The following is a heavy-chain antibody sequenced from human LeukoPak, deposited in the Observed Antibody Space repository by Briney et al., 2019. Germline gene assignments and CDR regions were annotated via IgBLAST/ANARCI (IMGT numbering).Heavy chain of an antibody. CDR2: ISGSGGST. Sequence: GGSLRLSCAASGFTVSSHYMSGVRQAPGKGLEWVSTISGSGGSTYCADSVKGRFTISRDNSRNMLYLQMNGLTAEDTAVYYCAKRLTTVAGTYFDYWGQGTLVTVSS. J-gene: IGHJ4*02. D-gene: IGHD4-23*01. CDR1: GFTVSSHY. V-gene: IGHV3-23*01. CDR3: AKRLTTVAGTYFDY.